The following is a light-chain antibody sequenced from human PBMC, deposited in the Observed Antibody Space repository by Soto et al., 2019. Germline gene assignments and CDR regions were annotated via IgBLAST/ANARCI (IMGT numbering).Light chain of an antibody. CDR3: CSYAGTYIFV. CDR1: SSDVGAFTY. J-gene: IGLJ1*01. V-gene: IGLV2-11*01. Sequence: QSALIQPRPVSGPPGRSVTISCPGTSSDVGAFTYVSWYQQHPAKAPKLIIYDVTQRPSGVPDRFAGSKSGNTASLTISGLQAEDEADYYCCSYAGTYIFVFGTGTKVTVL. CDR2: DVT.